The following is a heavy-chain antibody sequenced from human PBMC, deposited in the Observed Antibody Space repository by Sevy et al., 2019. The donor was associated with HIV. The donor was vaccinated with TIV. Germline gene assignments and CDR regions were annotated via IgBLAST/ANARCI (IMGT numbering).Heavy chain of an antibody. CDR2: ICYSGSI. CDR3: ARYTGRVVRTSYGSGSNYGLDV. Sequence: SETLSLTCTVSGGSISSGDYYWSWIRQPPGKGLEWIGYICYSGSIYYNPSLKSRVTISVDTSKNQFSLKLSSVTAADTAVYYCARYTGRVVRTSYGSGSNYGLDVWGQGTTVTVSS. J-gene: IGHJ6*02. D-gene: IGHD3-10*01. CDR1: GGSISSGDYY. V-gene: IGHV4-30-4*01.